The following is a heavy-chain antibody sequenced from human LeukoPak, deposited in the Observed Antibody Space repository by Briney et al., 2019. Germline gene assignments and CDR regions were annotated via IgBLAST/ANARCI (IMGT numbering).Heavy chain of an antibody. J-gene: IGHJ4*02. V-gene: IGHV3-7*04. D-gene: IGHD5-24*01. CDR2: IKEDGSDK. CDR3: ARMRDGYMGRYYFDY. Sequence: GGSLRLSCAASGFTFSSYWMSWVRQAPGKGLEWVANIKEDGSDKKYVDSVKGRFTTSRDNAKNSLYLQMNSLRAEDTAVYYCARMRDGYMGRYYFDYWGRGTLVTVSS. CDR1: GFTFSSYW.